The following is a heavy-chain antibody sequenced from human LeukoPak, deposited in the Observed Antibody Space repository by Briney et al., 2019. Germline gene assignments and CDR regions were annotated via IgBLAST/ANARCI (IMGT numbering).Heavy chain of an antibody. CDR3: TRAGYSSGFDS. V-gene: IGHV3-74*03. CDR1: GFTFGGYE. J-gene: IGHJ5*01. Sequence: GGSLRLSCAASGFTFGGYEMNWVRQAPGKGLEWVSRINSDGYSITYADSVKGRFTISRDNAKNTLYLQMNSLIAEDTAVYFCTRAGYSSGFDSWGQGTLVTVSS. CDR2: INSDGYSI. D-gene: IGHD6-19*01.